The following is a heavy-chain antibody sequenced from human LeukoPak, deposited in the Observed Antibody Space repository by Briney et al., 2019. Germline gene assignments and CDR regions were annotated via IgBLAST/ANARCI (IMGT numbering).Heavy chain of an antibody. CDR2: IYYSGNT. V-gene: IGHV4-30-4*01. CDR1: GGSISSGDHY. CDR3: ARALTGTTRLDF. J-gene: IGHJ4*02. Sequence: PSETLSLTCTVSGGSISSGDHYWSWIRQPPGKGLEWIAYIYYSGNTYYNPSLKSRVTISVETSKNQFSLKVNSVTAADTAVYFCARALTGTTRLDFWGQGTLVTVSS. D-gene: IGHD1-20*01.